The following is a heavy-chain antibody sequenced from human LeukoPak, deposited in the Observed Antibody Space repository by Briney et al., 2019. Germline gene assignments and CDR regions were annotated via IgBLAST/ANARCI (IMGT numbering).Heavy chain of an antibody. D-gene: IGHD1-26*01. J-gene: IGHJ4*02. Sequence: PSETLSLTCGVSGYSISSGYYWGWIRQPPGKGLEWIGSIYHSGSTYYNPSLKGRVTISVDTSKNQFSLKLSSVTAADTAVYYCARGGSYYAFDYWGQGTLVTVSS. CDR3: ARGGSYYAFDY. CDR1: GYSISSGYY. V-gene: IGHV4-38-2*01. CDR2: IYHSGST.